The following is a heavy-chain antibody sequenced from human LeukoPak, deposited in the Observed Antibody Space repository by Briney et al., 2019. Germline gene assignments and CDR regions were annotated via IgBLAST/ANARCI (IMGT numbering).Heavy chain of an antibody. J-gene: IGHJ4*02. Sequence: SETLSLTCTVSGGSINSHYWSWVRQPPGKGLVWIGYISYSGNTNYNPSLKSRVTISMHTSKNQFSLKLSSVTAADTAVYYCARGGLRSRLFDYWGQGTLVTVSS. CDR1: GGSINSHY. CDR2: ISYSGNT. V-gene: IGHV4-59*11. D-gene: IGHD1-26*01. CDR3: ARGGLRSRLFDY.